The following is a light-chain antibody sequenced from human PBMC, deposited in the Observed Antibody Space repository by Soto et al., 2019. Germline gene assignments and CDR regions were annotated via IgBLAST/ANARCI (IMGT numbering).Light chain of an antibody. J-gene: IGKJ1*01. V-gene: IGKV3-20*01. CDR2: GAS. Sequence: EIVITQSPATLSVSPGERATLSCRASQSVNSKLAWYQQKPGQAPRLLISGASSRATGIPDRFSGNGSGTDFTLTVSRLEPEDFAVFYCQQYGISPPTFGQGTKVDIK. CDR1: QSVNSK. CDR3: QQYGISPPT.